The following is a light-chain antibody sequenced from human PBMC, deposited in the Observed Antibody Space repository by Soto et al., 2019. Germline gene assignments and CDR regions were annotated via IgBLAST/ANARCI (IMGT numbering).Light chain of an antibody. J-gene: IGKJ1*01. CDR1: QSVSSSY. Sequence: EIVLTQYPGTLSLSPGERYTLSCLAIQSVSSSYLAWYQQKPGQAPRLLIYGASSRATGITARFSGSGSGTDFTLTISSLEPEDFAVYYCQPYGRSPPTVGQGTKVDIK. CDR3: QPYGRSPPT. CDR2: GAS. V-gene: IGKV3-20*01.